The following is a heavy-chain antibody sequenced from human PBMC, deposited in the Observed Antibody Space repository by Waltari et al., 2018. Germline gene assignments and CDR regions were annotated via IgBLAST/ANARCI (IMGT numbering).Heavy chain of an antibody. CDR3: AKWYGGDYYFDY. J-gene: IGHJ4*02. D-gene: IGHD1-26*01. CDR2: IQYDGSNK. CDR1: GFTFSNYG. V-gene: IGHV3-30*02. Sequence: QVQLVESGGGVVQPGGSLRLSCAASGFTFSNYGMHWVRQAPGKGLQWVAFIQYDGSNKYYAESVKGRFTISRDNSKNTLYLQMDSLRAEDTALYYCAKWYGGDYYFDYWGQGTLVTVSS.